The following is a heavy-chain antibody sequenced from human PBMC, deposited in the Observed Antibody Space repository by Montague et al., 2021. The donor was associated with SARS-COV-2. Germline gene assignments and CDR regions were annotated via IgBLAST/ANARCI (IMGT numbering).Heavy chain of an antibody. CDR3: ARTYYDILTGYYNRCAFDI. CDR2: IYHSGST. CDR1: GGSISSYY. D-gene: IGHD3-9*01. V-gene: IGHV4-59*08. J-gene: IGHJ3*02. Sequence: SETLSLTCTVSGGSISSYYWSWIRQPPGKGLEWIGYIYHSGSTNYNPSLKSRVTISVDTSKNQFSLKLSSVTAADTAVYYCARTYYDILTGYYNRCAFDIWGQGTMVTASS.